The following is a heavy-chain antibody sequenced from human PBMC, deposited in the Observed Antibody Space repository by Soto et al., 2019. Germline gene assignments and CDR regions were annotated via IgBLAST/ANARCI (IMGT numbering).Heavy chain of an antibody. CDR3: ASNGLLWFGELLSLHSYYYGMDV. J-gene: IGHJ6*02. V-gene: IGHV3-21*01. CDR1: GFTFSSYS. CDR2: ISSSSSYI. Sequence: EVQLVESGGGLVKPGGSPRLSCAASGFTFSSYSMNWVRQAPGKGLEWVSSISSSSSYIYYADSVKGRFTISRDNAKNSLYLQMNSLRAEDTAVYYCASNGLLWFGELLSLHSYYYGMDVWGQGTTVTVSS. D-gene: IGHD3-10*01.